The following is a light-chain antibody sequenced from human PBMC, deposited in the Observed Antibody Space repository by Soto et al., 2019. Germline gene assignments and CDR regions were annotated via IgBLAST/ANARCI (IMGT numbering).Light chain of an antibody. CDR2: DVS. Sequence: QSVLTQPASVSGSPGQSITISCIGTSSNVGGNKYVSWYQQNPGKAPKLMICDVSNRPSGVSNRFSGSKSGNTASLTISGLQAEDEADYYCSAFTGSTYVFGTGTKVPVL. CDR3: SAFTGSTYV. J-gene: IGLJ1*01. CDR1: SSNVGGNKY. V-gene: IGLV2-14*01.